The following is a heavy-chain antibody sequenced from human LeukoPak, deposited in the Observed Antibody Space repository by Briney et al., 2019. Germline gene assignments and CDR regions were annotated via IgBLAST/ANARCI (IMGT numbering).Heavy chain of an antibody. CDR3: ARDLRITFGGAPYLDY. J-gene: IGHJ4*02. D-gene: IGHD3-16*01. CDR1: GFTFSSYS. Sequence: PGGSLRLSCAASGFTFSSYSMNWVRQAPGKGLEWVSSISSSSSYIYYADSVKGRFTISRDNAKNSLYLQMNSLRAEDTAVYYCARDLRITFGGAPYLDYWGQGTLVTVSS. CDR2: ISSSSSYI. V-gene: IGHV3-21*01.